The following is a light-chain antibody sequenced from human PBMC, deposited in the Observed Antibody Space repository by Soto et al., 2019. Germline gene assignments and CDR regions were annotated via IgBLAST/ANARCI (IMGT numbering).Light chain of an antibody. V-gene: IGKV1-5*01. J-gene: IGKJ2*02. CDR1: QSISSY. CDR2: DAS. CDR3: QQYESYCT. Sequence: DIQMTQSPSTLSASVGDRVTITCRASQSISSYLAWYQQKPGKAPKLLIFDASRLESGVPSRFSGSGSGTEFTLAISSLQPGDFATYYCQQYESYCTFGQGTKLEIK.